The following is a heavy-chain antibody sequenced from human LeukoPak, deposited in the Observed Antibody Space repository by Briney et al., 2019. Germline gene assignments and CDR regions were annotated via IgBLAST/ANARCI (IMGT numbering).Heavy chain of an antibody. D-gene: IGHD3-9*01. V-gene: IGHV5-51*01. J-gene: IGHJ4*02. CDR2: FNPADSDT. Sequence: GDSLQISFKASGYLFTTYWIAWVRPVPGKGLEWMGIFNPADSDTRYSPSFQGQVTLSPDKSISTAYLQWSSLKASDSAMYYCTRREDDTCYSDYWGQGTLVTVSS. CDR1: GYLFTTYW. CDR3: TRREDDTCYSDY.